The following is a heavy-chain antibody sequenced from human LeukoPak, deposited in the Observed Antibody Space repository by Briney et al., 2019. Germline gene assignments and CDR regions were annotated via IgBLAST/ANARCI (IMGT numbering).Heavy chain of an antibody. J-gene: IGHJ5*02. Sequence: GGSLRLSCAASGFTFINYAMSWVRQALGKGLEWVSAISGGSGNVYDAVYVNGRFTIYRDNSKSTLYLQMGSLKAEDTAIYYCEKEGLPRGANWFDPWGQGIVVIVSS. CDR2: ISGGSGNV. CDR1: GFTFINYA. CDR3: EKEGLPRGANWFDP. V-gene: IGHV3-23*01. D-gene: IGHD3-10*01.